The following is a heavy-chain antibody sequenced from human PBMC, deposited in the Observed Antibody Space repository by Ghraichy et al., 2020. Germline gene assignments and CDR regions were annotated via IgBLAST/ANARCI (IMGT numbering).Heavy chain of an antibody. CDR1: GFPFSRYG. Sequence: GETLNISCKASGFPFSRYGMHWVRRAPGMGLEWVALRSPDKETKFYADSVRGRFTISRDDSKSTLFLRMNNLRPEDTGVYYCARGDDGSPDSWGPGTLVIVSS. D-gene: IGHD1-26*01. CDR2: RSPDKETK. V-gene: IGHV3-30*03. J-gene: IGHJ4*02. CDR3: ARGDDGSPDS.